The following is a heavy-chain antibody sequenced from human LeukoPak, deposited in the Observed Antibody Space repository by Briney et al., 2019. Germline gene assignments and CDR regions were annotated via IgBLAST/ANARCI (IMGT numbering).Heavy chain of an antibody. J-gene: IGHJ4*02. CDR2: IYHSGST. D-gene: IGHD2-8*01. V-gene: IGHV4-30-2*01. CDR1: GGSISSGGYS. CDR3: ARAVYVGHFDY. Sequence: PSQTLSLTCAVSGGSISSGGYSWSWIRQPPGKGLEWIGYIYHSGSTYYNPSLKGRVTISVDRSKNQFSLKLSSVTAADTAVYYCARAVYVGHFDYWGQGTLVTVSS.